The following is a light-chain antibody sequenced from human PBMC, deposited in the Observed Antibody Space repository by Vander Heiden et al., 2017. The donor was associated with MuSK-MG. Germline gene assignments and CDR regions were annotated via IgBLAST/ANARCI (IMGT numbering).Light chain of an antibody. CDR1: RNDIGTYNY. Sequence: QPDLTLPASVSGSPGQSITISCTGTRNDIGTYNYVSWYQHRPGEVPKLIIFDVSHRPSGVSRRFSGSKSGNTASLTISGLQAEDEADYYCLSLTTSATYIFGTATRVTVL. V-gene: IGLV2-14*03. CDR3: LSLTTSATYI. J-gene: IGLJ1*01. CDR2: DVS.